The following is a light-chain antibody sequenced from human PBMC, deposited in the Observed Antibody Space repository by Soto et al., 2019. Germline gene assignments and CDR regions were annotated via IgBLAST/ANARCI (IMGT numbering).Light chain of an antibody. CDR2: GAS. CDR1: QSLGDN. Sequence: EIVLTQSPGTLSLSPGERATLSCRASQSLGDNLAWYQQKPGQAPRLLIYGASSRATGIPDRFSGSGSGTDFTLTISRLEPEDFAVYYCQQYGSSPTFGQGTKVDIK. V-gene: IGKV3-20*01. CDR3: QQYGSSPT. J-gene: IGKJ1*01.